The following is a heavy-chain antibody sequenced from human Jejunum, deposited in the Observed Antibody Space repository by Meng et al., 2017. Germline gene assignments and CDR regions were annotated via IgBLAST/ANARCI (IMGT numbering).Heavy chain of an antibody. Sequence: VQVPESGPGLVKPSGTPSLTCAVSGASISRTNWWSWVRQPPGKGLEWIGKIDPSESTHYNPSLKGRVTISADRSKNQFSLRLTSVTAADTAIYYCARAYCTDVSCHDFFDSWGQGTLVTVSS. CDR2: IDPSEST. V-gene: IGHV4-4*02. J-gene: IGHJ4*02. CDR3: ARAYCTDVSCHDFFDS. D-gene: IGHD2-8*01. CDR1: GASISRTNW.